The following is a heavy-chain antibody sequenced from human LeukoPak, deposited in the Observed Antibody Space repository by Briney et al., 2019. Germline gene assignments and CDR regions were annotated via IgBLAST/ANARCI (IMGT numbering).Heavy chain of an antibody. CDR1: GGSISSGGYY. Sequence: SQTLSLTCTVSGGSISSGGYYWSWIRQHPGKGLEWIGYIYYSGSTYYNPSLKSRVTISVDTSKNQFSLQLNSVTPEDTAVYYCARDSFAYSSGYPFDYWGQGTLVTVSS. D-gene: IGHD6-19*01. CDR2: IYYSGST. J-gene: IGHJ4*02. CDR3: ARDSFAYSSGYPFDY. V-gene: IGHV4-31*03.